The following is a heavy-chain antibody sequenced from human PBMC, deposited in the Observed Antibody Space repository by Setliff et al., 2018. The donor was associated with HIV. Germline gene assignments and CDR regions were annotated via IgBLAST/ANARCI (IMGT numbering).Heavy chain of an antibody. Sequence: ASVKVSCKASGYTFTSYGIGWVRQAPGQGLEWMGWISPYNGHTNYAQKFQGRVTVTTDTSTSTAYMEVRSLGSDDTAVYYCARAQYSSGWPDYWGQGTLVTVSS. J-gene: IGHJ4*02. CDR3: ARAQYSSGWPDY. D-gene: IGHD6-19*01. CDR1: GYTFTSYG. V-gene: IGHV1-18*01. CDR2: ISPYNGHT.